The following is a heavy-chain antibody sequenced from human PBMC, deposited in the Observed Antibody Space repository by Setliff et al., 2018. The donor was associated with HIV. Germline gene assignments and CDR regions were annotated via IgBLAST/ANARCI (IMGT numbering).Heavy chain of an antibody. CDR2: VYHSGST. CDR3: ARGNYDTSDYYTNFYYYYMDV. Sequence: PSETLSLTCAVSGGSISSSNWWSWVRRPPGKGLEWIGEVYHSGSTDYNPSLKSRVTISLDKSKNQFSLNLSSVTAADTAMYYCARGNYDTSDYYTNFYYYYMDVWGKGTAVTVSS. V-gene: IGHV4-4*02. D-gene: IGHD3-22*01. CDR1: GGSISSSNW. J-gene: IGHJ6*03.